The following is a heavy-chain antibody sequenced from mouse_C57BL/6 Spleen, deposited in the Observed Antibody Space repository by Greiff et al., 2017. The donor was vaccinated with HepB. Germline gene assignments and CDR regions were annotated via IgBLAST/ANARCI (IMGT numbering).Heavy chain of an antibody. CDR3: ARWDTTIVFDY. CDR2: IDPYSGGT. D-gene: IGHD1-1*01. CDR1: GYTFTSYW. Sequence: QVQLQQPGAELVKPGASVKLSCKASGYTFTSYWMHWVKQRPGRGLEWIGRIDPYSGGTKYNEKFKSKATLTVDKPSSTAYMQLSSLTSEDSSVYYCARWDTTIVFDYWGQGTTLTVSS. J-gene: IGHJ2*01. V-gene: IGHV1-72*01.